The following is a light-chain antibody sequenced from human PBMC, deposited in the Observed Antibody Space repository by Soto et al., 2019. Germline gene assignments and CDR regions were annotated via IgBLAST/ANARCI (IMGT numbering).Light chain of an antibody. J-gene: IGKJ2*02. CDR2: GAS. CDR3: QQRYKCPRT. Sequence: DILMTQSPSTLYVSLGERVTISCRASQGVSTYLLWYQQKHGRAPKLLMYGASTWPSGIPARFSGSGSGTKFTLTISSLQSEDFAAYYCQQRYKCPRTFGQGTKLEIK. CDR1: QGVSTY. V-gene: IGKV3-15*01.